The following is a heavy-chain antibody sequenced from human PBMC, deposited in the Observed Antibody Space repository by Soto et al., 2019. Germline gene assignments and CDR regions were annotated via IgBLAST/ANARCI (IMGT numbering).Heavy chain of an antibody. Sequence: EVQLLESGGGLVQPGGSLRLSCAASGFTFSSYAMSWVRQAPGKGLEWVSAISGSGGSTYYADSVKGRFTISRDNSKNTLYLQMNSLRAEDTAVYYCAKDLTNYDFWSGYLTYGMDVWGQGTTVTVSS. D-gene: IGHD3-3*01. V-gene: IGHV3-23*01. CDR3: AKDLTNYDFWSGYLTYGMDV. CDR1: GFTFSSYA. CDR2: ISGSGGST. J-gene: IGHJ6*02.